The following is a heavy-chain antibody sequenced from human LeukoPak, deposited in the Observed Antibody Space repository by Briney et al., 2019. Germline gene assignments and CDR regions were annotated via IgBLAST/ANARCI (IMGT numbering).Heavy chain of an antibody. CDR2: IRSKPNNYAT. D-gene: IGHD3-22*01. V-gene: IGHV3-73*01. J-gene: IGHJ4*02. Sequence: GGSLRLSCTASGVTFSDSAMHWVRQTSGKGLEWVGRIRSKPNNYATAYTASVRGRFTISRDDSKNTVYLHMNSLKTEDTALYYCLKDSSGRWGQGTLVTVSS. CDR1: GVTFSDSA. CDR3: LKDSSGR.